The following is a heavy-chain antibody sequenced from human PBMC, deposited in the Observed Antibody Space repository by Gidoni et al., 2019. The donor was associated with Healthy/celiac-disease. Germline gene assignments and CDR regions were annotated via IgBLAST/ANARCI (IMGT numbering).Heavy chain of an antibody. CDR2: SSGSGGST. CDR1: GFTFSSYA. Sequence: EVQLLESGGGLVQPGGSLRISCAASGFTFSSYAMSWVRQAPGKGLEWVSASSGSGGSTYYADSVKGRFTISRDNSKNTLYLQMNSLRAEDTAVYYCAKDPDSSGYYGYYYYGMDVWGQETTVTVPS. V-gene: IGHV3-23*01. D-gene: IGHD3-22*01. J-gene: IGHJ6*02. CDR3: AKDPDSSGYYGYYYYGMDV.